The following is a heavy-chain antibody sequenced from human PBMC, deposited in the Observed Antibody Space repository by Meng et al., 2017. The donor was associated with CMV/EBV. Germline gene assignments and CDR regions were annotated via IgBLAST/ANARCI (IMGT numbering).Heavy chain of an antibody. J-gene: IGHJ6*02. CDR1: GFTFSDYY. D-gene: IGHD2-2*01. V-gene: IGHV3-11*01. CDR3: ARGLGYCGTASCGGYYSLDV. Sequence: GESLKISCAASGFTFSDYYMNWIRRAPGKGPEWVSYISSFGSDMYYADSVKGRFTVSRDNARNSLYLHMNSLRPEDTAVYYCARGLGYCGTASCGGYYSLDVWGQGTTVTSP. CDR2: ISSFGSDM.